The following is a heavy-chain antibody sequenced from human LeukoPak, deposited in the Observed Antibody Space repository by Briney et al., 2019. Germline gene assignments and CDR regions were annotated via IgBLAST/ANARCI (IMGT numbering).Heavy chain of an antibody. CDR3: ANTPEYYDFWSGYSVGFDY. J-gene: IGHJ4*02. Sequence: GGSLRLSCAASGFTFSSYGINWVRQAPGKGLEWVSGISGNGGSTYYADSVKGRFTISRDNSKNTLYLQMNSLSAEDTAVYYCANTPEYYDFWSGYSVGFDYWGQGTLVTVSS. CDR2: ISGNGGST. V-gene: IGHV3-23*01. D-gene: IGHD3-3*01. CDR1: GFTFSSYG.